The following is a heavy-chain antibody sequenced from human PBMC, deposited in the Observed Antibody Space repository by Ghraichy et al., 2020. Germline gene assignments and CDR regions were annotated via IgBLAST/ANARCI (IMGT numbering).Heavy chain of an antibody. D-gene: IGHD3-22*01. V-gene: IGHV1-18*01. CDR2: ISAYNGNT. J-gene: IGHJ6*04. Sequence: ASVKVSCKASGYTFTSYGISWVRQAPGQGLEWMGWISAYNGNTNYAQKFQGRVTMTTDTSTSTAYMELRSLRSDDTAVYYCARERHYYDSSGLYSPNYYYGMEVWGKG. CDR3: ARERHYYDSSGLYSPNYYYGMEV. CDR1: GYTFTSYG.